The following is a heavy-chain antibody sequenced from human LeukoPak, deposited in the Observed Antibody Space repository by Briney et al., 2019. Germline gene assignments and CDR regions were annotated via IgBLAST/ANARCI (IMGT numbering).Heavy chain of an antibody. V-gene: IGHV3-23*01. CDR3: AKSNGYRVYNWFDP. Sequence: PGGSLRLSCAASGFSFSNYAMGWVRQAPGKGLEWVSSVSGSGRSTYYADSVKGRFTISRDNSTNTVYLQMSSLRAEDTAVYYCAKSNGYRVYNWFDPWGQGTLVTDSS. D-gene: IGHD6-13*01. CDR2: VSGSGRST. CDR1: GFSFSNYA. J-gene: IGHJ5*02.